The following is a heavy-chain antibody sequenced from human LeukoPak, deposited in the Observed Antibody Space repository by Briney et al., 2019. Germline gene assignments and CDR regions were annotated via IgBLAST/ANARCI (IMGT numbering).Heavy chain of an antibody. CDR3: AKNVWDRSGWLIEY. J-gene: IGHJ4*02. CDR2: ISGSGGST. CDR1: GFTFSSYA. D-gene: IGHD6-19*01. V-gene: IGHV3-23*01. Sequence: GGSLRLSCAASGFTFSSYAMSWVRQAPGKGLEWVSAISGSGGSTYYADSVKGRFTISRDNSKNTLFLQMNNLGAEDTAVYYCAKNVWDRSGWLIEYWGQGTRVTVSS.